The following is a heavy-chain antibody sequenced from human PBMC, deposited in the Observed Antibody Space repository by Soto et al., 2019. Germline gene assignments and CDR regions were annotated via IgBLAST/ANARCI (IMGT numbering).Heavy chain of an antibody. J-gene: IGHJ4*02. CDR2: ISAYNGNT. CDR3: ERSRCRGGSCYFDY. Sequence: QVQLVQSGAEVKKPGASVKVSCKASGYTFTSYGISWVRQAPGQGLEWMGWISAYNGNTNYEQKLQGRVTMTTDTHKSTVYMEVRSLRSDDTAVYYCERSRCRGGSCYFDYWGQGTLVTVSS. V-gene: IGHV1-18*01. D-gene: IGHD2-15*01. CDR1: GYTFTSYG.